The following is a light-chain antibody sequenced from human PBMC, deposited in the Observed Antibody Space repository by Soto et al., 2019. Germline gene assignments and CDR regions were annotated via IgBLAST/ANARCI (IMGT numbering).Light chain of an antibody. CDR1: SGSVSTANN. CDR3: ALLMGNGVSV. V-gene: IGLV8-61*01. CDR2: STT. J-gene: IGLJ1*01. Sequence: QAVVTQESSFPVSPGGTVTLTCGLISGSVSTANNPNWYQQTPGQAPRTLIYSTTARSSGVPDRFSGSILGNKAALTISGAQADDESDYYCALLMGNGVSVFGTGTKLTVL.